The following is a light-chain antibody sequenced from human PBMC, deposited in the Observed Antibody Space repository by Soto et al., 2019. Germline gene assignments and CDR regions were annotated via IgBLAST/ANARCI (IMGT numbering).Light chain of an antibody. Sequence: TLSCRASQSVGNNLAWYQQKPGQAPRLLIYGAYTRATGIPARFSGSGSGTDFTLTISSLQSEDFAVYYCQHYNYWPPKTFGQGTKVDIK. J-gene: IGKJ1*01. CDR1: QSVGNN. V-gene: IGKV3-15*01. CDR2: GAY. CDR3: QHYNYWPPKT.